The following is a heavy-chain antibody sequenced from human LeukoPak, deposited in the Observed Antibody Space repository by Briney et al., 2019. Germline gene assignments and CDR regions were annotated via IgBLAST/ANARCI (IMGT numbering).Heavy chain of an antibody. D-gene: IGHD3-3*01. CDR2: IKSKTDGRTT. Sequence: GGSLRLYCAASGFTFSNAWMSWVRQAPGKGLEWVGRIKSKTDGRTTDYAAPVKGRFTISRDDSKNTLYLQMNSLKTEDTAVFYCTSRITIFGVVIEYWGQGTLVTVSS. CDR1: GFTFSNAW. CDR3: TSRITIFGVVIEY. V-gene: IGHV3-15*01. J-gene: IGHJ4*02.